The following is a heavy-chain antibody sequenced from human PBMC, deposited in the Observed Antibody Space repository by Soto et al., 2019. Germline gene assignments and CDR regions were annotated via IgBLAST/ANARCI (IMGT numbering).Heavy chain of an antibody. CDR1: GHTLSNHG. V-gene: IGHV3-30*03. CDR3: APSMTARSLWNGLDI. CDR2: ISYDGSNN. Sequence: QVQLVESGGGVVQPGRSLRLSCAASGHTLSNHGMHWVRQAPGKGLEWVAVISYDGSNNYYADSVKGRFTISRDNSKNTLYLEMNSLRAEDTAVYYCAPSMTARSLWNGLDIWGQGTMVSVSS. J-gene: IGHJ3*02. D-gene: IGHD2-21*02.